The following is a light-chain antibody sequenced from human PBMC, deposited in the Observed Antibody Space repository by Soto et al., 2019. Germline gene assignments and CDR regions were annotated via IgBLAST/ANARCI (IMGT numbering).Light chain of an antibody. CDR3: SSYAGTHIV. CDR2: DVS. J-gene: IGLJ1*01. CDR1: SSDVGGYDY. Sequence: QSALTQPPSASGSPGQSVAISCTGTSSDVGGYDYVSWYQQHPGKAPKLMIYDVSKRPSGVPDRFSGSKSGNTASLTVSGAQAEKEVDYYGSSYAGTHIVFGTGTKVTAL. V-gene: IGLV2-8*01.